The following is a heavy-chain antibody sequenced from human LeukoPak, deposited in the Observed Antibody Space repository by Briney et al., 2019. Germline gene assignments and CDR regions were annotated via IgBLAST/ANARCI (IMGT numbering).Heavy chain of an antibody. V-gene: IGHV1-2*04. D-gene: IGHD4-23*01. Sequence: ASVKVSCKASGYTFTGYHMHWVRQAPGQGLEWMGWINPNSGGTNYAQKFQGWVTMTRDTSISTAYMELSRLRSDDTAVYYCARGRPYGGNSPFDYWGQGTLVTVSS. J-gene: IGHJ4*02. CDR3: ARGRPYGGNSPFDY. CDR2: INPNSGGT. CDR1: GYTFTGYH.